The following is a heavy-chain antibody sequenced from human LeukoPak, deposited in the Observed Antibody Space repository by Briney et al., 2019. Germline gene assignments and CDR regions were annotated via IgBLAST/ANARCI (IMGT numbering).Heavy chain of an antibody. V-gene: IGHV3-30*01. CDR1: GFTFSSYA. D-gene: IGHD6-6*01. CDR2: ISYDGSNK. J-gene: IGHJ4*02. CDR3: ARGSSIAALDY. Sequence: GGSLRLSCAASGFTFSSYAMLWVRQAPGKGLEWVAVISYDGSNKYYADSVKGRFTISRDNSKNTLYLQMNSLRAEDTAVYYCARGSSIAALDYWGQGTLVTVSS.